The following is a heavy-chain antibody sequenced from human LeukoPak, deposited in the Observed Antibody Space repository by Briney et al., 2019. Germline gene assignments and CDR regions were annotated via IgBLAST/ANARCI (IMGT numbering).Heavy chain of an antibody. CDR1: GGFITSGNYY. Sequence: SETLSLTCTVSGGFITSGNYYWSWIRQPAGKGLEWIGRIYYTGTANYNPSLKSRVTMSVDTSKNQFSLKLSSVTAADTAVYYCARALGYGSGSYYLRGFDWFDPWGQGTLVTVSS. V-gene: IGHV4-61*10. J-gene: IGHJ5*02. CDR2: IYYTGTA. CDR3: ARALGYGSGSYYLRGFDWFDP. D-gene: IGHD3-10*01.